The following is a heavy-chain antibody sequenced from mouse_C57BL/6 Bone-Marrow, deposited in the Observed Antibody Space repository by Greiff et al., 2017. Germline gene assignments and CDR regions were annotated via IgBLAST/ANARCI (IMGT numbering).Heavy chain of an antibody. CDR3: TRGYYGSSSLDWYFDV. D-gene: IGHD1-1*01. Sequence: EVQLQQSGTVLARPGASVKMSCKTSGYTFTSYWMHWVKQRPGQGLEWIGAIYPGNSDTSYNQKFKGKAKLTAVTSASTAYMELSSLTNEDSAVXYCTRGYYGSSSLDWYFDVWVTGATVTVSS. CDR1: GYTFTSYW. J-gene: IGHJ1*03. CDR2: IYPGNSDT. V-gene: IGHV1-5*01.